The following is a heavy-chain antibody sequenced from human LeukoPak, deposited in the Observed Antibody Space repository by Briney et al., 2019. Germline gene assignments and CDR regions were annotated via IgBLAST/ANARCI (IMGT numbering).Heavy chain of an antibody. V-gene: IGHV1-18*01. D-gene: IGHD2-15*01. Sequence: ASMKVSCKASGYTFTSYGISWVRQAPGQGLEWMGWISAYNGNTNYAQKLQGRVTMTTDTSKSTAYMELRSLRSDDTAVYYCARDMSPPSYNWFDPWGQGTLVTVSS. CDR2: ISAYNGNT. CDR3: ARDMSPPSYNWFDP. CDR1: GYTFTSYG. J-gene: IGHJ5*02.